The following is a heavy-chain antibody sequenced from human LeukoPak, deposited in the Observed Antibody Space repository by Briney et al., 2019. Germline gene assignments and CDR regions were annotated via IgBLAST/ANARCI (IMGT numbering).Heavy chain of an antibody. Sequence: VKVSCKASGYTFTSYGISWVRQAPGQGLEWMGGIIPIFGTANYAQKFQGRVTITADESTSTAYMELSSLRSEDTAVYYCASSGRYYYGSGTDKQLLYYYYYYGMDVWGQGTTVTVSS. D-gene: IGHD3-10*01. V-gene: IGHV1-69*13. CDR3: ASSGRYYYGSGTDKQLLYYYYYYGMDV. J-gene: IGHJ6*02. CDR1: GYTFTSYG. CDR2: IIPIFGTA.